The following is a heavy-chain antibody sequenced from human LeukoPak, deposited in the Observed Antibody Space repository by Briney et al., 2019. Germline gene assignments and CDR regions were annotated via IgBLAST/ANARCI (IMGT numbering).Heavy chain of an antibody. CDR3: ARVGMGIFGVVGSYYYYMDV. D-gene: IGHD3-3*01. CDR1: GYTFTGYY. Sequence: ASVKVSCKASGYTFTGYYMHWVRQAPGQGLEWMGWINPNSGGTNYAQQFQGRVTMTRDTSISTAYMELSRLRSDDTAVYYCARVGMGIFGVVGSYYYYMDVWGKGTTVTVSS. CDR2: INPNSGGT. J-gene: IGHJ6*03. V-gene: IGHV1-2*02.